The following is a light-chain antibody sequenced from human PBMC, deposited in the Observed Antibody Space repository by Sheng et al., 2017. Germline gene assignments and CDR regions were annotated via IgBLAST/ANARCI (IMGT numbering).Light chain of an antibody. CDR1: QTVRSSY. CDR3: QQYSNWPLT. V-gene: IGKV3-15*01. CDR2: GAS. J-gene: IGKJ4*01. Sequence: ETVMTQSPATLSVSPGERATLSCRASQTVRSSYLAWYRQKPGQAPRVLIYGASTRATGIPARFSGSGSGTEFTLTISSLQSEDFGIYYCQQYSNWPLTFGGGTRVEI.